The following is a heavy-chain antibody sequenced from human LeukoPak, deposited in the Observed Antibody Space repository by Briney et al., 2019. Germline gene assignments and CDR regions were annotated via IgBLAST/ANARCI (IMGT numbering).Heavy chain of an antibody. CDR2: ISSSSSYI. D-gene: IGHD1-26*01. Sequence: GGSLRLSCAASGFTFSSYSMNWVRQAPGKGLEWVSSISSSSSYIYYADSVKGRFTISRDNSKNTLYLQMNSLRAEDTAVYYCAKLITPATTGGIDYWGQGTLVTVSS. CDR1: GFTFSSYS. CDR3: AKLITPATTGGIDY. J-gene: IGHJ4*02. V-gene: IGHV3-21*04.